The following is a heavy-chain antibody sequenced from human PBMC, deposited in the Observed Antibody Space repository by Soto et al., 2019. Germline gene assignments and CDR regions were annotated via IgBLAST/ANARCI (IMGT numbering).Heavy chain of an antibody. CDR3: AREPGDYRDDSNTPYNAFDI. V-gene: IGHV1-46*03. CDR2: INPRGGGT. Sequence: QVHLVQSGAEVKKPGASVKVSCKASGYTFTNYYIHWVRQAPGQGLQWMGMINPRGGGTTYTQKFQGRVTMTTDTSTRTVYMELSSVRSEDTAVYYCAREPGDYRDDSNTPYNAFDIRGQGPMVTASS. D-gene: IGHD3-22*01. CDR1: GYTFTNYY. J-gene: IGHJ3*02.